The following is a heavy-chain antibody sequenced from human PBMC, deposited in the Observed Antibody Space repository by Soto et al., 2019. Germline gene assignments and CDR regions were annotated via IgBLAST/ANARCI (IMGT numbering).Heavy chain of an antibody. CDR2: ISDSAGGT. V-gene: IGHV3-23*01. J-gene: IGHJ4*02. CDR1: GFTFSSYG. CDR3: AKAARSMITFGGVIPYGGFDY. Sequence: GGSLRLSCSASGFTFSSYGMSWVRQAPGKGLEWVSGISDSAGGTHYADSVKGRFTISRDNSKNTLYLQMNSLRAEDTAVYYCAKAARSMITFGGVIPYGGFDYWGQGTLVTVSS. D-gene: IGHD3-16*02.